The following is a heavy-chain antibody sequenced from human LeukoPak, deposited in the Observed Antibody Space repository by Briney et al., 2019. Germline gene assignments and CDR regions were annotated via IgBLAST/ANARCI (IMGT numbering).Heavy chain of an antibody. V-gene: IGHV3-48*04. J-gene: IGHJ3*01. CDR2: ISSSSSTI. D-gene: IGHD3-22*01. CDR3: ARTIYDYESTSYFSDAFDV. Sequence: PGGSLRLSCAASGFTFSSYSMNWVRQAPGKGLEWVSYISSSSSTIYYADSVKGRFTISRDDAKNSLYLEMDSLRAEDTAVYYCARTIYDYESTSYFSDAFDVWGQGTMVTVSS. CDR1: GFTFSSYS.